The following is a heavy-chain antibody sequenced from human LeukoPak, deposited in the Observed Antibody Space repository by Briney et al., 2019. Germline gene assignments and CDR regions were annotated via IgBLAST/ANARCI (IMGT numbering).Heavy chain of an antibody. CDR3: AILVQSDSSGYYYYFDY. Sequence: ASVKVSCKASGYTFTSYDINWVRQATGQGLEWMGWMNPNSGNTGYAQKFQGRVTITRNTSISTAYMELSSLRSEDTAVYYCAILVQSDSSGYYYYFDYWGQGTLVTVSS. J-gene: IGHJ4*02. V-gene: IGHV1-8*03. D-gene: IGHD3-22*01. CDR2: MNPNSGNT. CDR1: GYTFTSYD.